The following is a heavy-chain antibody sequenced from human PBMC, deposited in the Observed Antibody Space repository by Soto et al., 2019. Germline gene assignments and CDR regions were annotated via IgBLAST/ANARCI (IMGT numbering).Heavy chain of an antibody. J-gene: IGHJ6*02. CDR1: GYTFTSYH. CDR2: INPSGGIT. CDR3: ARPLRFLDPRDNYGMDV. Sequence: QVHLVQSGAEVKRPGASVNISCKASGYTFTSYHLHWVRQAPGQRLEWMGIINPSGGITRYAQKFQGRVVMTRDTSTNTVYMEVGRLRSEDTAVYYCARPLRFLDPRDNYGMDVWGQGTTVTVSS. V-gene: IGHV1-46*01. D-gene: IGHD3-3*01.